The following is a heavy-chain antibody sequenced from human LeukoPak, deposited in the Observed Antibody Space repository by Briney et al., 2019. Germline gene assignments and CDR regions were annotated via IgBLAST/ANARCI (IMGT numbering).Heavy chain of an antibody. V-gene: IGHV4-39*07. Sequence: SETLSLTCTVSGGSISRSSYYWGWIRQPPGKGLEWIGSIYYSGSTYYNPSLKSRVTISVDTSKNQFSLKLSSVTAADTAVYYCARDPLSGYNWYYFDYWGQGTLVTVSS. CDR2: IYYSGST. CDR3: ARDPLSGYNWYYFDY. D-gene: IGHD5-12*01. J-gene: IGHJ4*02. CDR1: GGSISRSSYY.